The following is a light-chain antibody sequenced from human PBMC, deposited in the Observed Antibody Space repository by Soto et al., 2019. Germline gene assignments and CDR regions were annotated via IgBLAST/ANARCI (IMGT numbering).Light chain of an antibody. CDR1: QGISSY. V-gene: IGKV1-9*01. CDR3: QQLTSYPRLT. J-gene: IGKJ4*01. Sequence: IQLTQSPSSLSASVGDRVTITCRASQGISSYLAWYQQKPGKVPKLLIYAASTLQSGVPSRFSGSGSGTDFTLTISSLQPEDFATYYCQQLTSYPRLTFGGGTKVDIK. CDR2: AAS.